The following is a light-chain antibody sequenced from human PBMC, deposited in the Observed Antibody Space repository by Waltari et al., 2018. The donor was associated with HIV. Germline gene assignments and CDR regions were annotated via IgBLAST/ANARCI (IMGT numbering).Light chain of an antibody. CDR1: RGSIASNY. V-gene: IGLV6-57*01. CDR3: QSYDSSNRVV. Sequence: NFMLTQPHSVSESPEKTVTISCTRSRGSIASNYVQWHQRRPGSSPTTVIYEDNQRPSGVPDRFSGSIDSSSNSASLTISGLKTEDEADYYCQSYDSSNRVVFGGGTKLTVL. CDR2: EDN. J-gene: IGLJ2*01.